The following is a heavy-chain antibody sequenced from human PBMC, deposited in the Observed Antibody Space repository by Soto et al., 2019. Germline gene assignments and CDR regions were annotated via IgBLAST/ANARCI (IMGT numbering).Heavy chain of an antibody. CDR1: GYSVSSNGAC. D-gene: IGHD2-15*01. V-gene: IGHV6-1*01. J-gene: IGHJ6*02. CDR2: IYYRSKWFH. Sequence: SHPLAHTFVISGYSVSSNGACWNWIRQSRSRGLQWLGRIYYRSKWFHDYAASVESRMAINPDTSRNQFSLQLNYVTPEDTAVYYCARVHCSAGTCLDGLDFWGQGTTVTVSS. CDR3: ARVHCSAGTCLDGLDF.